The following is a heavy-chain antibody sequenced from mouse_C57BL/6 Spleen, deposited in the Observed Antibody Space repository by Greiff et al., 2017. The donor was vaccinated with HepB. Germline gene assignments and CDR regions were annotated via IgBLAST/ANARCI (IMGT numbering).Heavy chain of an antibody. CDR2: IWSDGST. Sequence: LVAPSQSLSITCTVSGFSLTSYGVHWVRQPPGKGLEWLVVIWSDGSTTYNSALKSRLSISKDNSKSQVFLKMNSLQTDDTAMYYCARHRGSSDYYAMDYWGQGTSVTVSS. V-gene: IGHV2-6-2*01. CDR3: ARHRGSSDYYAMDY. D-gene: IGHD1-1*01. J-gene: IGHJ4*01. CDR1: GFSLTSYG.